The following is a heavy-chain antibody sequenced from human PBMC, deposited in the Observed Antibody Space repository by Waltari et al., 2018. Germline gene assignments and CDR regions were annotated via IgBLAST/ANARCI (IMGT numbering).Heavy chain of an antibody. V-gene: IGHV4-59*01. J-gene: IGHJ4*02. Sequence: QVQLQESGPGLVKPSETLSLTCTVSGGSISSYYWSWIRQPPGKGLEWIGYIYYSGSTNYNPSLKSRVTISVDTSKNQFPLKLSSVTAADTAVYYCARDYGGNSRLFDYWGQGTLVTVSS. CDR3: ARDYGGNSRLFDY. D-gene: IGHD4-17*01. CDR2: IYYSGST. CDR1: GGSISSYY.